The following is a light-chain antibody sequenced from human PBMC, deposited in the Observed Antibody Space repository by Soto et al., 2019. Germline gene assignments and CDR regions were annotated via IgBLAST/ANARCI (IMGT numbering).Light chain of an antibody. CDR3: KQYDNWPLT. CDR1: QNIHTN. V-gene: IGKV3-15*01. Sequence: EVVMRQSPATLSVSPGESATLSCRAGQNIHTNLAWYQQKPGQAHRFLIYGAYTRATGIQARFSGSGSGTEFTLTIRSLQSEDFAVYYCKQYDNWPLTFGGGTKVDIK. CDR2: GAY. J-gene: IGKJ4*01.